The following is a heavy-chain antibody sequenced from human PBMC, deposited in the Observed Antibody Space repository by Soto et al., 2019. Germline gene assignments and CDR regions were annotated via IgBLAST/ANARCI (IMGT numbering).Heavy chain of an antibody. J-gene: IGHJ3*02. CDR2: VNRGGSA. V-gene: IGHV4-34*01. CDR1: VGSFRGYA. D-gene: IGHD3-9*01. Sequence: QVQLQQWGAGLLKPSETLSLTCAVYVGSFRGYAWTWIRQATGKGLEWIGEVNRGGSANSNPSLKSRVTMSVAASKNQFSLKMSSVTAADTAIDYCARGPYYDILTGLSAAFDIWGHGTMVTVSS. CDR3: ARGPYYDILTGLSAAFDI.